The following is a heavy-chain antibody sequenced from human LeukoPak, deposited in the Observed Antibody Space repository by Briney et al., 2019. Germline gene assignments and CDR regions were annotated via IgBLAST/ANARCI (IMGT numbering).Heavy chain of an antibody. CDR1: GLTFSSYW. Sequence: PGGSLRLSCAASGLTFSSYWMSWVRQAPGKGPEWVANIKQDGSEKYYVDSVKGRFTISRDNAKNSLYLQMNSLSAEDTAVYYCAREEVRSTSFDYWGQGTLVTVSS. D-gene: IGHD6-13*01. J-gene: IGHJ4*02. V-gene: IGHV3-7*01. CDR3: AREEVRSTSFDY. CDR2: IKQDGSEK.